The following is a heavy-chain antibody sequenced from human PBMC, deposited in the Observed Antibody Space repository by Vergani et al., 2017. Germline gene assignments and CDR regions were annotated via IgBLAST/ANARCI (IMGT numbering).Heavy chain of an antibody. V-gene: IGHV4-59*11. J-gene: IGHJ5*02. CDR3: GRVADFYGLGSRLLDL. Sequence: QVQLQESGPGLVKSSETLSLTCSVSFDPIRNLYCNWIRQPPGKELEWIGYMYHSGSTNYNPSLETRVTISGDTSKNQFSLKLNSVTAADTAVYYCGRVADFYGLGSRLLDLWGQGILVTVSS. CDR2: MYHSGST. D-gene: IGHD3-10*01. CDR1: FDPIRNLY.